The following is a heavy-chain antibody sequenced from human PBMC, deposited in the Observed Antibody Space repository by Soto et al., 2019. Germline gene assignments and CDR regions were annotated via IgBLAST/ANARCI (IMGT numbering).Heavy chain of an antibody. CDR1: GFSFDAYG. D-gene: IGHD5-12*01. V-gene: IGHV3-30*03. CDR2: ISYDGSNR. J-gene: IGHJ4*02. Sequence: QVQLVESAGGVVQPGTSLRLSCAASGFSFDAYGMHWVRQTPGKGLEWVAVISYDGSNRTYGDSVKGRLTISRDNSKNTVDLRMYSLRAEGTAMYYRRKKGGGYGGFAPSTCFENWGQRPQVPVSS. CDR3: RKKGGGYGGFAPSTCFEN.